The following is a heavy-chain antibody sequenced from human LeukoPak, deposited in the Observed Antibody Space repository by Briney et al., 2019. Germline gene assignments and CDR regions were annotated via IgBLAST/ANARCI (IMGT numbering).Heavy chain of an antibody. CDR2: INPNSGDT. J-gene: IGHJ4*02. V-gene: IGHV1-2*02. CDR3: ASRQLPYNFDY. D-gene: IGHD1-1*01. Sequence: ASVKVSCKASGYTFTGHYMHWVRQAPGQGLEWMGWINPNSGDTNYTQKFQGRVTMTRDTSISTAYMELSRLRSDDTAVYYCASRQLPYNFDYWGQGTLVTVSS. CDR1: GYTFTGHY.